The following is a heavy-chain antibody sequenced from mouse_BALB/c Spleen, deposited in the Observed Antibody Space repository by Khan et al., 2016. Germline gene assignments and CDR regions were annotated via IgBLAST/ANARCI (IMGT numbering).Heavy chain of an antibody. D-gene: IGHD1-2*01. CDR1: DYSITSDYA. V-gene: IGHV3-2*02. J-gene: IGHJ1*01. CDR3: ARVPTATRYFDV. Sequence: VQLKESGPGLVKPSQSLSLTCTVTDYSITSDYAWNWIRQFPGNKLEWMGYIKYSGSTTYNPSLKSRISITRDTSKNQFFLQLKSVTTEDTATYYCARVPTATRYFDVWGAGTTVTVSS. CDR2: IKYSGST.